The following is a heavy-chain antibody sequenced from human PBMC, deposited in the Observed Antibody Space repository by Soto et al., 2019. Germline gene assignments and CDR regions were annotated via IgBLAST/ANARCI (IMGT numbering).Heavy chain of an antibody. V-gene: IGHV3-23*01. CDR2: ISGSGGDT. CDR3: ARDSSGWYKFDY. J-gene: IGHJ4*02. D-gene: IGHD6-19*01. CDR1: GFTFSSFA. Sequence: EVQLLESGGGLVQPGGSLRLSCAASGFTFSSFALSWVRQAPGKGLQWVSAISGSGGDTDQADSVKGRFTISRDNSKNTLYLQMNSLTVEDTALYYCARDSSGWYKFDYWGQGTVVTVSS.